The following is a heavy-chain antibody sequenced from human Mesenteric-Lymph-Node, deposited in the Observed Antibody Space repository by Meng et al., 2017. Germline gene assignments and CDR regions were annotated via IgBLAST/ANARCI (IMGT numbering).Heavy chain of an antibody. CDR2: INWNGGST. CDR3: ASFPGCCGYYRYYFDY. V-gene: IGHV3-20*01. Sequence: GESLKISCAASGFTFDDYGMSWVRQAPGKGLEWVSGINWNGGSTGYADSVKGRFTISRDNAKNSLYLQMNSLRAEDTALYHCASFPGCCGYYRYYFDYWGQGTLVTVSS. J-gene: IGHJ4*02. CDR1: GFTFDDYG. D-gene: IGHD3-22*01.